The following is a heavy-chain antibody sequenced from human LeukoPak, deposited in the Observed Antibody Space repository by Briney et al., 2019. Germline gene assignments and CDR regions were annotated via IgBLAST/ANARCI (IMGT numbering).Heavy chain of an antibody. D-gene: IGHD4-17*01. CDR3: ARSHDYGDYVVDY. CDR2: ISSSSSYI. V-gene: IGHV3-21*01. J-gene: IGHJ4*02. CDR1: GFTFSSYS. Sequence: GGSLSLSCAASGFTFSSYSMNWVRQAPGKGLEWVSSISSSSSYIYYADSVKGRFTISRDNAKNSLYLQMNSLRAEDTAVYYCARSHDYGDYVVDYWGQGTLVTVSS.